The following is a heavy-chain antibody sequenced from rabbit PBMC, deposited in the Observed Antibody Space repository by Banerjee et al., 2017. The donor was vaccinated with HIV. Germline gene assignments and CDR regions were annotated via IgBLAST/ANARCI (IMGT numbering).Heavy chain of an antibody. CDR3: ARDYAWALTL. D-gene: IGHD6-1*01. Sequence: EESGGGLVKPGGTLTLTCKASGFSLFYYWMCWVRQAPGKGLDLIGCIYAGDGSTDYTNWVNGRFTISKTSSTVDLKMTSLTAADTATYFCARDYAWALTLWGPGTLVTVS. CDR2: IYAGDGST. CDR1: GFSLFYYW. V-gene: IGHV1S42*01. J-gene: IGHJ6*01.